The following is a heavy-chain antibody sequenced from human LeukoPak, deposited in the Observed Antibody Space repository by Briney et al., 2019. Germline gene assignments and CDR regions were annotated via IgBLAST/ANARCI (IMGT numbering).Heavy chain of an antibody. J-gene: IGHJ4*02. CDR1: GGSISSYY. CDR2: IYYSGST. Sequence: SETLSLTCTVSGGSISSYYWSWIRQPPGKGLEWIGYIYYSGSTNYNPSLKSRVTISVDTSKNQFSLKLSSVTAADTAVYYCARGRSGSYEPFDYWGQGTLVTVSS. CDR3: ARGRSGSYEPFDY. V-gene: IGHV4-59*01. D-gene: IGHD1-26*01.